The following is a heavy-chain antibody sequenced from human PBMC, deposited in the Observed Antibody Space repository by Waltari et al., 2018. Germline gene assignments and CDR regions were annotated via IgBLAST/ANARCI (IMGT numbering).Heavy chain of an antibody. J-gene: IGHJ4*02. CDR1: GSTFSAFW. CDR2: IKQDGSEK. CDR3: ASEPLSSGWYGY. D-gene: IGHD6-19*01. V-gene: IGHV3-7*01. Sequence: EVQLVESGGGLVKPGGSRRLPWAPSGSTFSAFWMSWVRQAPGKGLEWVANIKQDGSEKYYVDSVKGRFTISRDNAKNSLYLQMNSLRAEDTAVYYCASEPLSSGWYGYWGQGTLVTVSS.